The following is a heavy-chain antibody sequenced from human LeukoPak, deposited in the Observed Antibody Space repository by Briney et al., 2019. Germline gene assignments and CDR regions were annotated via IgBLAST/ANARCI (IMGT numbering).Heavy chain of an antibody. Sequence: GASVKVSCKASGGTFSSYAISWVRQAPGQGLEWMGGIIPIFGTANYAQKFQGRVTITADESTSTAYMELSSLRSEDTAVYYCARGPSGSPNNWFDPWGQGTLVTVSS. CDR1: GGTFSSYA. CDR2: IIPIFGTA. CDR3: ARGPSGSPNNWFDP. V-gene: IGHV1-69*13. D-gene: IGHD1-26*01. J-gene: IGHJ5*02.